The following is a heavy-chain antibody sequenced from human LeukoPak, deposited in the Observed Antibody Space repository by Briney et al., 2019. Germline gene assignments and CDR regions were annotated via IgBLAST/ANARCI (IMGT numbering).Heavy chain of an antibody. D-gene: IGHD1-26*01. CDR2: IYDSGST. CDR1: GGSISSFH. J-gene: IGHJ4*02. Sequence: PSETLSLTCTVSGGSISSFHWSWIRQPPGKGLEHIGNIYDSGSTYYNPSLKSRVTISVDTSKNQFSLKLRSVTAADTAVYYCARTYSGRSYYFDCWGQGTLVTVSS. CDR3: ARTYSGRSYYFDC. V-gene: IGHV4-59*01.